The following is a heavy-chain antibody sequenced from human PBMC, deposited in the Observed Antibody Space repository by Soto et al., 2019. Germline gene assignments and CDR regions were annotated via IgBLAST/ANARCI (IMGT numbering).Heavy chain of an antibody. CDR3: AGARGYNYVDAFDI. CDR2: IWYDGSNK. D-gene: IGHD5-18*01. J-gene: IGHJ3*02. Sequence: QVQLVESGGGVVQPGRSLRLSCAASGFTFSSYGMHWVRQAPGKGLEGVAVIWYDGSNKYYADSVKGRFTISRDNSKNTLYLQMNSLRTEDTAVYYCAGARGYNYVDAFDIWGQGTMVTVSS. V-gene: IGHV3-33*01. CDR1: GFTFSSYG.